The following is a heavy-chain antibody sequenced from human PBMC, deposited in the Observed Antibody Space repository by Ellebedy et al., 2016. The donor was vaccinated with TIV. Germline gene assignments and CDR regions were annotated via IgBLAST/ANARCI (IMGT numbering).Heavy chain of an antibody. CDR1: GFTFGSYA. D-gene: IGHD2-2*01. V-gene: IGHV3-23*01. Sequence: GGSLRLXXAASGFTFGSYAMSWVRQAPGKGLEWVSSITVSGGDTYYADSVKGRSTISRDISKNTLYLQMNSLRAEDMAVYYCAKCIRTSSCADYWGQGTLVTVSS. CDR2: ITVSGGDT. CDR3: AKCIRTSSCADY. J-gene: IGHJ4*02.